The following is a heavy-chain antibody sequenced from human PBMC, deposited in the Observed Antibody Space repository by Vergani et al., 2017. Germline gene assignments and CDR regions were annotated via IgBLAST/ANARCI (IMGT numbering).Heavy chain of an antibody. V-gene: IGHV1-18*01. Sequence: QVQLVQSGAEVKKPGASVKVSCKASGYTFTKFGITWVRQAPGQGLQWMGWISAYNANTNFAQKLQGRVFMTTDTSTRTAYMELRSLRSDDTAVYYCARGRYYDSSGLPFDWGQGTLVTVSS. J-gene: IGHJ4*02. CDR2: ISAYNANT. CDR1: GYTFTKFG. CDR3: ARGRYYDSSGLPFD. D-gene: IGHD3-22*01.